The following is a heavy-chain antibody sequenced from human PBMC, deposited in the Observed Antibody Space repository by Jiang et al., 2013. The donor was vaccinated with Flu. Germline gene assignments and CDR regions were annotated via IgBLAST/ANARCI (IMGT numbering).Heavy chain of an antibody. Sequence: VQLLESGGALVQPGGSLRLSCAASGFTLSDHYMDWVRQAPGKGLEWVGRSRNKEKSYTTAYAASVKGRFTFSRDDSKNSLYLQMNSLKTEDTAIYYCARDAERTYWGQGTLVTVSS. V-gene: IGHV3-72*01. CDR3: ARDAERTY. CDR2: SRNKEKSYTT. J-gene: IGHJ4*02. CDR1: GFTLSDHY.